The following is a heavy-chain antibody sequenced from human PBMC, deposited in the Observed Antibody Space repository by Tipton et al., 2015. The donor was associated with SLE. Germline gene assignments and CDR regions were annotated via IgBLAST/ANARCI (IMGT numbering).Heavy chain of an antibody. CDR3: ARGHWGPHDAFDI. V-gene: IGHV1-2*02. D-gene: IGHD7-27*01. CDR2: INPNSDAA. J-gene: IGHJ3*02. Sequence: QLVQSGAEVKKPGASVKVSCKASGYTFTGYYMHWVRQAPGQGLEWMGWINPNSDAANYAQKFQGRVTLTWDTSITTAYVELNSLGSDDTAVYYCARGHWGPHDAFDIWGQGTLVTVSS. CDR1: GYTFTGYY.